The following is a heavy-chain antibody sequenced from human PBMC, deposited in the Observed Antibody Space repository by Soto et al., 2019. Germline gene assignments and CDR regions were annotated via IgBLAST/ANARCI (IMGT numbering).Heavy chain of an antibody. V-gene: IGHV1-18*04. D-gene: IGHD5-12*01. J-gene: IGHJ6*02. CDR1: GYTFTSYG. CDR2: ISAYNGNT. CDR3: ARDSRLSGSFNYYYYGMDV. Sequence: ASLQVSCKASGYTFTSYGISWVRQAPGQGLEWMGWISAYNGNTNYAQKLQGRVTMTTDTSTSTAYMELRSLRSDDTAVYYCARDSRLSGSFNYYYYGMDVWGQGTTVTVSS.